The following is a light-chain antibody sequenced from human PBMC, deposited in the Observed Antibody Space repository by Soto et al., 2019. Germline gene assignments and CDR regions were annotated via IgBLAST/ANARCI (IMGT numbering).Light chain of an antibody. CDR1: HIINNNY. V-gene: IGKV3-20*01. Sequence: EIVLTQSPGTLSLSPGEGAILSCRASHIINNNYLAWYQQKPGQAPRLLTYGASSRATGIPDRFSGGGSGTDFTLTVTRLEPEEFAVYYCQQYGSSITFGQGTRLEIK. CDR2: GAS. CDR3: QQYGSSIT. J-gene: IGKJ5*01.